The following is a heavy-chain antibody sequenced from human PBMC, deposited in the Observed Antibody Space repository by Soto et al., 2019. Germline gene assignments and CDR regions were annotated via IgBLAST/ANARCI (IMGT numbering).Heavy chain of an antibody. CDR2: ISGSGGST. J-gene: IGHJ4*02. V-gene: IGHV3-23*01. CDR3: AKDIYCSSTSCYRPFDY. CDR1: GFTFSSYA. Sequence: PGGSLRLSCAASGFTFSSYAMSWVRQAPGKGLEWVSAISGSGGSTYYADSVKGRFTISRDNSKNTLYLQMNSLRAEDTAVYYSAKDIYCSSTSCYRPFDYWGQGALVTVSS. D-gene: IGHD2-2*01.